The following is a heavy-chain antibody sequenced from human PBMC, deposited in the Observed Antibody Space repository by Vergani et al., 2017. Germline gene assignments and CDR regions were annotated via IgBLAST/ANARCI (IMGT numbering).Heavy chain of an antibody. CDR1: GFTFKNYA. J-gene: IGHJ6*02. CDR2: VGGPGGST. Sequence: EVELLESGGGLVQPGGSLRLSCAASGFTFKNYAMNWVRQAAGKGLEWVSAVGGPGGSTYYADSVKGRFTISRDNSKKTLYLQMNSLRVEDTAVYYCAKGGVDTDMVTDYYGMNVWGQGTAVTVSS. V-gene: IGHV3-23*01. D-gene: IGHD5-18*01. CDR3: AKGGVDTDMVTDYYGMNV.